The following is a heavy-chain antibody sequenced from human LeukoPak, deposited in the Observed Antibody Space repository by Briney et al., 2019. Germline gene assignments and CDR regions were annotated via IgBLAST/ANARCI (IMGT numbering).Heavy chain of an antibody. V-gene: IGHV1-46*01. D-gene: IGHD1-7*01. CDR2: INPSGGST. Sequence: ASVKVSCKASGYTFTGYYMHWVRQAPGQGLEWMGIINPSGGSTSYAQKFQGRVTMTRDMSTSTVYMELSSLRSEDTAVYYCARENWNYAPAYWGQGTLVTVSS. J-gene: IGHJ4*02. CDR1: GYTFTGYY. CDR3: ARENWNYAPAY.